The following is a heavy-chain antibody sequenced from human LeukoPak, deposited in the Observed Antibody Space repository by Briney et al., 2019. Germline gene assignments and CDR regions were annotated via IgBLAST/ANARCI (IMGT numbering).Heavy chain of an antibody. V-gene: IGHV3-23*01. CDR2: ISGSGGST. CDR3: AKDQEERPYYFDY. J-gene: IGHJ4*02. CDR1: GFTFSSYA. D-gene: IGHD1-1*01. Sequence: GGPLRLSCAASGFTFSSYAMSWVRQAPGKGLEWVSAISGSGGSTYYADSVKGRFTISRDNSKNTLYLQMNSLRAEDTAVYYCAKDQEERPYYFDYWGQGTLVTVSS.